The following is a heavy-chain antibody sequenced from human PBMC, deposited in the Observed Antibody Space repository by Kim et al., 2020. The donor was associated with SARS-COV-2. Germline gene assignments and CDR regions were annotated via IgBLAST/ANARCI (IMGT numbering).Heavy chain of an antibody. D-gene: IGHD3-16*01. CDR1: GGSINSSTANSY. CDR2: IYYSGNT. CDR3: ARHGGAWVTYCDY. Sequence: SETLSLTCTVSGGSINSSTANSYWGWLRQPPGKGLEWIGSIYYSGNTYYSPSLKSRVTISVDTSKNQFSLKLSSVTAADTAIYYCARHGGAWVTYCDYWGQGILVTVSS. J-gene: IGHJ4*02. V-gene: IGHV4-39*01.